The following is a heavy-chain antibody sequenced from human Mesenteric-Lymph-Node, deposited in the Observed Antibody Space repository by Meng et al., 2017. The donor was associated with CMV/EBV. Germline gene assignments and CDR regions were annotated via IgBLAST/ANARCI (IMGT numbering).Heavy chain of an antibody. CDR2: ISGNAKSA. CDR1: GFAFSTYA. J-gene: IGHJ4*02. CDR3: ARDYGDSGY. V-gene: IGHV3-23*01. D-gene: IGHD4-17*01. Sequence: LRLSCEAAGFAFSTYAISWVRQAPGKGLQWVSSISGNAKSANYSDSVKGRFTISRDNSKNTVSLQMNSLSAEDTALYYCARDYGDSGYWGQGTLVTVSS.